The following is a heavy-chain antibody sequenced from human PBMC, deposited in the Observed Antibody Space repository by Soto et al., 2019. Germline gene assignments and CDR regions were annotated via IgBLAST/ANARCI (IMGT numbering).Heavy chain of an antibody. CDR1: GYTFASYG. CDR2: ISAYNGNT. Sequence: ASVKVSCKASGYTFASYGISWVRQAPGQGLESMGWISAYNGNTNYAQKLQGRVTMTTDTSTSTAYMELRSLRSDDTAVYYCARDRPEVYYYYGMDVWGQGTTVTSP. CDR3: ARDRPEVYYYYGMDV. V-gene: IGHV1-18*04. J-gene: IGHJ6*02.